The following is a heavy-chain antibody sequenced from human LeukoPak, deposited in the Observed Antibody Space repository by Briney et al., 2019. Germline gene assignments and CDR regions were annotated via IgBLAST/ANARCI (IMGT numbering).Heavy chain of an antibody. CDR3: ARADTAMATPGD. J-gene: IGHJ4*02. CDR2: TSYDGSSK. V-gene: IGHV3-30-3*01. CDR1: GFTFSSYA. D-gene: IGHD5-18*01. Sequence: GGSLRLSCAASGFTFSSYAMHWVRQAPGKGLEWVAVTSYDGSSKYYADSVKGRFTTSRDNSKNTLYLQMNSLRAADTAVYYCARADTAMATPGDWGQGTLVTVSS.